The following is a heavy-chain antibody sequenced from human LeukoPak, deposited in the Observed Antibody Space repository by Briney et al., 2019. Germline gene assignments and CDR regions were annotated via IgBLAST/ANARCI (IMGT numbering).Heavy chain of an antibody. J-gene: IGHJ4*02. CDR1: GGSFGGYY. CDR2: INHSGST. Sequence: SETLSLTCAVYGGSFGGYYWSWIRQPPGKGLEWIGEINHSGSTNYNPSLKSRVTISVDTSKNQFSLKLSSVTAADTAVYYCARRDIASLDYWGQGTLVTVSS. CDR3: ARRDIASLDY. D-gene: IGHD5-12*01. V-gene: IGHV4-34*01.